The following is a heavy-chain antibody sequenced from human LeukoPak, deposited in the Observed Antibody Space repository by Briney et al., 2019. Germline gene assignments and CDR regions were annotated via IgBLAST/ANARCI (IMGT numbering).Heavy chain of an antibody. CDR1: SGFISGHS. CDR3: ARRLYSSGYGDWFDP. CDR2: IYYIGRT. Sequence: PSETLSLTCTASSGFISGHSWTWIRQPPGKGLEWIGHIYYIGRTNYNPSLESRVTISVDTSKNQVSLKLSSVTAADTAVYYCARRLYSSGYGDWFDPWGQGILVTV. V-gene: IGHV4-59*08. J-gene: IGHJ5*02. D-gene: IGHD6-19*01.